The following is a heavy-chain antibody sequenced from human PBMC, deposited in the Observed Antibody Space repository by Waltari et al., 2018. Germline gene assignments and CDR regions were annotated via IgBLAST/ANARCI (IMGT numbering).Heavy chain of an antibody. V-gene: IGHV4-34*01. CDR1: GGSFSGYY. CDR2: INQSGST. D-gene: IGHD2-2*03. Sequence: QVQLQQWGAGLLKPSETLSLTCAVYGGSFSGYYWSWIRQPPGKGLEWIGEINQSGSTNYNPYLKSRVTISVDTSKNQFSLKLSSVTAADTAVYYCARGDGYCSSTSCYGFLYWGQGTLVTVSS. J-gene: IGHJ4*02. CDR3: ARGDGYCSSTSCYGFLY.